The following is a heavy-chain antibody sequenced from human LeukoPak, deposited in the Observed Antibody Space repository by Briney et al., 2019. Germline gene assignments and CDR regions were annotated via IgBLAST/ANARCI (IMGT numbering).Heavy chain of an antibody. CDR3: ARDYQGGYGDKTVDY. Sequence: HPGGSLRLSCAASGFTFSSYAMHWVRQAPGKGLEWVAVISSDGSNKYYADSMKGRFTISRDNSKNTLYLQMNSLRAEDTAVYYCARDYQGGYGDKTVDYWGQGTLVTVSS. D-gene: IGHD5-18*01. J-gene: IGHJ4*02. CDR1: GFTFSSYA. V-gene: IGHV3-30*04. CDR2: ISSDGSNK.